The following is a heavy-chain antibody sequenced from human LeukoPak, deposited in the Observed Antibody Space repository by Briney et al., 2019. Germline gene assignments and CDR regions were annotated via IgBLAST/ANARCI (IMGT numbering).Heavy chain of an antibody. CDR2: INDRGDNS. V-gene: IGHV3-23*01. CDR1: GFTFSSYA. D-gene: IGHD1-26*01. CDR3: GKGLGGSYPQSRVRDI. J-gene: IGHJ3*02. Sequence: GGSLRLSCAGSGFTFSSYAMNWVRQAPGRGLEWVSVINDRGDNSVYADSVKGRFTISRDNSKNTLYLQMNSLRAEDAAVYHCGKGLGGSYPQSRVRDIWGQGAKVTVSS.